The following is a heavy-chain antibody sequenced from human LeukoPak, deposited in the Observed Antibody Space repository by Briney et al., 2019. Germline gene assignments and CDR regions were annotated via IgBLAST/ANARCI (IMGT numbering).Heavy chain of an antibody. CDR2: IYYSKNT. CDR3: ERHLRGYATFYFDY. J-gene: IGHJ4*02. CDR1: LGSPTSTSAY. V-gene: IGHV4-39*01. D-gene: IGHD5-12*01. Sequence: EAPSLTSTLPLGSPTSTSAYCGWIRHPPGEGLEWIGIIYYSKNTYYNPFLKSRVTISADTSKNQFSLTLGSVSATDTAVYYCERHLRGYATFYFDYWGQGTLVTVSS.